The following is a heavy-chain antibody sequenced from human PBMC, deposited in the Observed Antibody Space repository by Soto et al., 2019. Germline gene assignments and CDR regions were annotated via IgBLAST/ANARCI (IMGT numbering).Heavy chain of an antibody. Sequence: ASVKVSCKASGYTFTSYDINWVRQATGQGLEWMGWISAYNGNTNYAQKLQGRVTMTTDTSTSTAYMELRSLRSDDTAVYYCARALWFGELSYYFDYWGQGTLVTVSS. D-gene: IGHD3-10*01. CDR3: ARALWFGELSYYFDY. V-gene: IGHV1-18*01. CDR1: GYTFTSYD. J-gene: IGHJ4*02. CDR2: ISAYNGNT.